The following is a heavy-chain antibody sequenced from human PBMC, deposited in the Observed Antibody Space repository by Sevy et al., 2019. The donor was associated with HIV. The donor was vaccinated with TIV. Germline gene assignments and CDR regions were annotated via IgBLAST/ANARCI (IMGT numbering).Heavy chain of an antibody. D-gene: IGHD6-19*01. CDR3: AKDHVAATGFRY. Sequence: GGSLRLSCAASGFTFSSYAMSWVRQPPGKGLEWVSAISGSGGSTYYAAPVKGRFTISRDNSKNTLYLQMNSLRAEDTAVYYCAKDHVAATGFRYWGQGTLVTVSS. V-gene: IGHV3-23*01. CDR2: ISGSGGST. J-gene: IGHJ4*02. CDR1: GFTFSSYA.